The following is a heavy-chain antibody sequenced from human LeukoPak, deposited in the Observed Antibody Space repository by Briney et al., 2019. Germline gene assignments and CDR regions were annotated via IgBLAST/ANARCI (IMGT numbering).Heavy chain of an antibody. Sequence: GGSLRLSCAASGSTFSSYAMSWVRQAPGQRLEWVSAISGSGVSTYYADSVKGRFTISRDNSKNTPYLQMNSLRAEDTAVYYCAKDRSGWSISDYWGQGTLVTVSS. J-gene: IGHJ4*02. D-gene: IGHD6-19*01. V-gene: IGHV3-23*01. CDR3: AKDRSGWSISDY. CDR2: ISGSGVST. CDR1: GSTFSSYA.